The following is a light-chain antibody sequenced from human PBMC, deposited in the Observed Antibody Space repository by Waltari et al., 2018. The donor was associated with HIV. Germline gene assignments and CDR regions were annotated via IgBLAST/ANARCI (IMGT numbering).Light chain of an antibody. CDR1: NSNIGSNF. J-gene: IGLJ1*01. CDR3: ASWDDGLRGHV. Sequence: QSGLTQPPSASGTPGQRLSISCAGNNSNIGSNFVFWYRQIPGAAPPLLVYRNNQRPSGVGDRFSGSRSGASASLVISGLRVEDEADYYCASWDDGLRGHVFGSGTTVSV. CDR2: RNN. V-gene: IGLV1-47*01.